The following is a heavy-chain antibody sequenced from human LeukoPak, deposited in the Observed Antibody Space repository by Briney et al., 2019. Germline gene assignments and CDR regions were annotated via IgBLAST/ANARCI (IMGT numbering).Heavy chain of an antibody. CDR2: ISSSSSYI. J-gene: IGHJ5*02. D-gene: IGHD3-10*01. CDR3: ARGTSMVRGVLLT. Sequence: VGSLRLSCAASGFTFSSYSMNWVRQAPGKGLEWVSSISSSSSYIYYADSVRGRFTISRDNAKNSLYLQMNSLRAEDTAVYYCARGTSMVRGVLLTWGQGTLVTVSS. V-gene: IGHV3-21*01. CDR1: GFTFSSYS.